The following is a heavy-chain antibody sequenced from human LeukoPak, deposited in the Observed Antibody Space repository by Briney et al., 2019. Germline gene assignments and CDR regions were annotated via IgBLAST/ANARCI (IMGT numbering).Heavy chain of an antibody. V-gene: IGHV4-59*01. CDR2: IYYSGST. Sequence: SETLSLTCTVSGGSISSYYWSWIRKPPGKGPEWIGYIYYSGSTNYNPSLKSRVTISVDTSKNQFSLKLSSVTAADTAVYYCARVTSDYDFWSGFYYYYGMDVWGQGTTVTVSS. J-gene: IGHJ6*02. CDR3: ARVTSDYDFWSGFYYYYGMDV. D-gene: IGHD3-3*01. CDR1: GGSISSYY.